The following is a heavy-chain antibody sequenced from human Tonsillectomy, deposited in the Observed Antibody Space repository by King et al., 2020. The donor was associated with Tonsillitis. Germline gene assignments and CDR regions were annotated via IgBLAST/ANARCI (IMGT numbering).Heavy chain of an antibody. J-gene: IGHJ2*01. Sequence: VQLVESGGGLVQPGGSLRLSCAASGFTFSTYAMIWVRQAPGKGLEWVSGISRSDGTTHYADSVKGRFTISRDKSKNTLYLQMNSLRAEDTAVYYCAKPLLSSDIKYYFDLWGRGPLVTVSS. V-gene: IGHV3-23*04. CDR1: GFTFSTYA. CDR2: ISRSDGTT. CDR3: AKPLLSSDIKYYFDL. D-gene: IGHD5-12*01.